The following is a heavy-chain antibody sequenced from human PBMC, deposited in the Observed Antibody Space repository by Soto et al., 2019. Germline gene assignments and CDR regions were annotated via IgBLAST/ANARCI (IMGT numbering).Heavy chain of an antibody. CDR2: ISYDGSKI. V-gene: IGHV3-30-3*01. CDR3: AKEEQQLFPLFDY. J-gene: IGHJ4*02. D-gene: IGHD6-13*01. CDR1: GFTFSTQA. Sequence: PGGSLRLSCAASGFTFSTQAMPWGRQAPGKGLDWVAVISYDGSKIYYADSVKGRFTISRDNSKNTLYLQMNSLRAEDTAVYYCAKEEQQLFPLFDYWGQGTLVTVSS.